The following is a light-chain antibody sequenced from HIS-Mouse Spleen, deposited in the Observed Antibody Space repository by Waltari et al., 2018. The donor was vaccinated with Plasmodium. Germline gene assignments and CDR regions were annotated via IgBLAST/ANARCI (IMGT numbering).Light chain of an antibody. Sequence: SSELPQPPSVSVSPGQTARLTCSGDTLGAKYACWYQQKPGQSPVLVIYQDSKRPPGIPERFSGSNSGNTATLTISGTQAMDEADYYCQAWDSSTVEFGGGTKLTVL. V-gene: IGLV3-1*01. CDR1: TLGAKY. CDR2: QDS. J-gene: IGLJ2*01. CDR3: QAWDSSTVE.